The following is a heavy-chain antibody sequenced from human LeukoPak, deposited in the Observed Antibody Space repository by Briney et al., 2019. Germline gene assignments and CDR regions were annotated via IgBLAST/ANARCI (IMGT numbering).Heavy chain of an antibody. D-gene: IGHD3-9*01. CDR2: IYYSGST. V-gene: IGHV4-59*12. Sequence: SETLSLTCTVSGGSFNTYYWSWIRQPPGKGLEWLGYIYYSGSTNYNPSLKSRVTISVDTSKNQFSLKLSSVTAADTAVYYCAGVGRYFDWFGLETDYYYYMDVWGKGTTVTVSS. CDR1: GGSFNTYY. CDR3: AGVGRYFDWFGLETDYYYYMDV. J-gene: IGHJ6*03.